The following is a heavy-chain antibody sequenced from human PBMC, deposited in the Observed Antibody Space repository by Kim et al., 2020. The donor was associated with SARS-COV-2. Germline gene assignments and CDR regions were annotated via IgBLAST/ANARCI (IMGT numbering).Heavy chain of an antibody. V-gene: IGHV3-13*01. D-gene: IGHD5-12*01. J-gene: IGHJ2*01. Sequence: GGSLRLSCAASGFTFSSYDMHWVRQATGKGLEWVSAIGTAGDTYYPGSVKGRFTISRENAKNSLYLQMNSLRAGDTAVYYCARGAEFYEGLWYFDLWGRGTLVTVSS. CDR1: GFTFSSYD. CDR3: ARGAEFYEGLWYFDL. CDR2: IGTAGDT.